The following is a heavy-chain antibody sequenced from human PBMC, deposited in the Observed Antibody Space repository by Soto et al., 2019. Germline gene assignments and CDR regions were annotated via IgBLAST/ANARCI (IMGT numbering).Heavy chain of an antibody. V-gene: IGHV4-59*08. CDR1: GGSISSYY. D-gene: IGHD4-17*01. CDR2: IYYSGST. J-gene: IGHJ5*02. CDR3: ARHRGYGDYGWFDP. Sequence: SETLSLTCTVSGGSISSYYWSWFRQPPGKGLEWIGYIYYSGSTNYNPSLKSRVTISVDTSKNQFSLKLSSVTAADTAVYYCARHRGYGDYGWFDPWGQGALVTVSS.